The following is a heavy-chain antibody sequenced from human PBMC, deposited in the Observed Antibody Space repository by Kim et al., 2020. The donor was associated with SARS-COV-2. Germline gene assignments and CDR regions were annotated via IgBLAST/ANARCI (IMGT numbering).Heavy chain of an antibody. CDR2: ISTQNGNT. V-gene: IGHV1-18*01. Sequence: ASVKVSCKASGYTFTSYGVSWVRQAPGQGLEFMGWISTQNGNTKFAEKFQDRVTLTTDASTNTAYMEMKSLTSDDTAIYYCVRFYIWGNPSNRWFDAWGQGTLLSVSS. D-gene: IGHD3-16*01. CDR3: VRFYIWGNPSNRWFDA. J-gene: IGHJ5*02. CDR1: GYTFTSYG.